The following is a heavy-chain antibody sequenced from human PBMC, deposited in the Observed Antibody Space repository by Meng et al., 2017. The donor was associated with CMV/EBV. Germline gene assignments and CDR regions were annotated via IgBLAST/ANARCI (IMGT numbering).Heavy chain of an antibody. CDR1: GFTFSNAW. CDR3: TTGHYYYGMDV. V-gene: IGHV3-15*01. CDR2: IKSKTDGGTT. Sequence: GESLKISCAASGFTFSNAWMSWVRQAPGKGLEWVGRIKSKTDGGTTDYAAPVKGRFTISRDDSKNTLYLQMNSLKTEDTAVYYCTTGHYYYGMDVWGQGTTVTSP. J-gene: IGHJ6*02.